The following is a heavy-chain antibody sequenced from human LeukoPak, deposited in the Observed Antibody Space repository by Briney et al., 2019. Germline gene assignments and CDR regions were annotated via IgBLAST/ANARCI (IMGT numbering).Heavy chain of an antibody. CDR2: IYTSGST. D-gene: IGHD3-10*01. CDR3: ARESPLLWGAFDI. Sequence: SETLSLTCTVSGGSISSGSHYWSWIRQPAGKGLEWIGRIYTSGSTNYNPSLKSRVTISVDTSKNQFSLKLSSVTAADTAVYYCARESPLLWGAFDIWGQGTMVTVSS. CDR1: GGSISSGSHY. V-gene: IGHV4-61*02. J-gene: IGHJ3*02.